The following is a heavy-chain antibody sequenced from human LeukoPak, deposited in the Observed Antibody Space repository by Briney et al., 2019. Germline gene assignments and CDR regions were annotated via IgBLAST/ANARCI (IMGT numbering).Heavy chain of an antibody. CDR3: ATRGIVVVTATQH. CDR1: GFTFSSYG. J-gene: IGHJ1*01. D-gene: IGHD2-21*02. CDR2: IWYDGSNK. V-gene: IGHV3-33*01. Sequence: GRSLRLSCAASGFTFSSYGMHWVRQAPGKGLEWVAVIWYDGSNKYYADSVKGRFTISRDNSKNTLYLQMSSLRAEDTAVYYCATRGIVVVTATQHWGQGTLVTVSS.